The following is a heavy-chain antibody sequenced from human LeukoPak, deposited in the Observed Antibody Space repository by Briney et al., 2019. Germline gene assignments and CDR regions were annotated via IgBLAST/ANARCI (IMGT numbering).Heavy chain of an antibody. Sequence: SETLSLTCAVSGGSISSTSYYWAWIRQPPGKGLEWIGTIYYSGSTYHNPPLKSRVTLSVDTSRNQFSLRLSSVDAADTAVYYCAKAGVRYFDSSGLYAFDFWGQGTTVTVSS. V-gene: IGHV4-39*01. J-gene: IGHJ3*01. CDR3: AKAGVRYFDSSGLYAFDF. D-gene: IGHD3-22*01. CDR1: GGSISSTSYY. CDR2: IYYSGST.